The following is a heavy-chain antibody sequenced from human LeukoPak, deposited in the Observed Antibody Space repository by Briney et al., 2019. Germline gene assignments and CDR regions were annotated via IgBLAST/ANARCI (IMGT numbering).Heavy chain of an antibody. V-gene: IGHV3-7*01. J-gene: IGHJ6*03. Sequence: PGGSLRLSCAASGFTFSSYWMSWVRQAPGKGLEWVANIKQDGSEKYYVDSVKGRFTISGDNAKNSLYLQMNSLRAEDTAVYYCAREGRITMVRGDVSYYYMDVWGKGTTVTVSS. D-gene: IGHD3-10*01. CDR1: GFTFSSYW. CDR3: AREGRITMVRGDVSYYYMDV. CDR2: IKQDGSEK.